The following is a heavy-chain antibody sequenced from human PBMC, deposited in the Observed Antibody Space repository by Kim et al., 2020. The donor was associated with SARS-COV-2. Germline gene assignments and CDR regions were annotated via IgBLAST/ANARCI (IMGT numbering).Heavy chain of an antibody. V-gene: IGHV1-2*02. CDR1: GYTFTGYY. J-gene: IGHJ5*02. CDR3: ARDSLYSSIRGWFDP. CDR2: INPNSGGT. D-gene: IGHD6-13*01. Sequence: ASVKVSCKASGYTFTGYYMHWVRQAPGQGLEWMGWINPNSGGTNYAQKFQGRVTMTRDTSISTAYMELSRLRSDDTAVYYCARDSLYSSIRGWFDPWGQGTLVTVSS.